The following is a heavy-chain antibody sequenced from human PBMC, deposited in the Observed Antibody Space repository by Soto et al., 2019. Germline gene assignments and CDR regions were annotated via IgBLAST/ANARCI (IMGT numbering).Heavy chain of an antibody. J-gene: IGHJ4*02. CDR1: GGSISSGGYS. D-gene: IGHD5-18*01. CDR2: VYSSGST. CDR3: ARDHPHSYGVYYFDY. V-gene: IGHV4-61*08. Sequence: SETLSLTCAVSGGSISSGGYSWSLIRQPPGKGLEWIGYVYSSGSTHYNPSLQSRVTISADTSKNQVSLKVNSVTAADTAVYYCARDHPHSYGVYYFDYWGQGTPVTVSS.